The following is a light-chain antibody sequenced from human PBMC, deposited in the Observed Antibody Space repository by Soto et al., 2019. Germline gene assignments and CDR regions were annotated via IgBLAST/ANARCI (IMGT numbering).Light chain of an antibody. CDR3: CSYAGTYTVV. V-gene: IGLV2-11*01. Sequence: QSALTQPRSVSGSPGQSVTISCTGTSSDVGNYNYVSWYQQYPRKAPKLIISDVSKRPSRVPDRFSGSKSGNTASLTISGLQAEDEAVYYCCSYAGTYTVVFGGGTKLTVL. J-gene: IGLJ2*01. CDR1: SSDVGNYNY. CDR2: DVS.